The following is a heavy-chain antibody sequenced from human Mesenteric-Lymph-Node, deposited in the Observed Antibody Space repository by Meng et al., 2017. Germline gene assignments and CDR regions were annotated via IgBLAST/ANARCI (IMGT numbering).Heavy chain of an antibody. V-gene: IGHV2-5*01. CDR2: IFGYDDK. CDR3: AHSTNTATIAFDY. J-gene: IGHJ4*02. D-gene: IGHD5-18*01. CDR1: GSWLRTSGVG. Sequence: ITLIESVPTRVKPTRTLTLTCNFFGSWLRTSGVGVGWILEPPGKDMEWLSFIFGYDDKRHSPSLKSRLTITKDTSKNQVVLTMTNMDPVDTATYYCAHSTNTATIAFDYWGQGTLVTVSS.